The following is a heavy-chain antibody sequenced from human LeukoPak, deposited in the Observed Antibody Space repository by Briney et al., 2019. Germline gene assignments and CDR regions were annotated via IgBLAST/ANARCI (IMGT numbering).Heavy chain of an antibody. J-gene: IGHJ5*02. CDR2: IYYSGST. CDR3: ARDAASGSGSLGWFDP. D-gene: IGHD1-26*01. Sequence: PSETLSLTCTVSGGSISSYYWSWIRQPPGKGLEWIGYIYYSGSTNYNPSLKSRVTISVDTSKNQFYLKLSSVTAADTAVYYCARDAASGSGSLGWFDPWGQGTLVTVSS. CDR1: GGSISSYY. V-gene: IGHV4-59*01.